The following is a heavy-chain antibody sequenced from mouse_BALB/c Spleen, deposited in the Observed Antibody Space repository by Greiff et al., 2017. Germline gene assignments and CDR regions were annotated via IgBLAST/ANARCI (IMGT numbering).Heavy chain of an antibody. CDR2: IYPGNVNT. CDR3: ARWLNAMDY. Sequence: QVQLKESGPELVKPGASVRISCKASGYTFTSYYIHWVKQRPGQGLEWIGWIYPGNVNTKYNEKFKGKATLTADKSSSTAYMQLSSLTSEDSAVYFCARWLNAMDYWGQGTSVTVSS. CDR1: GYTFTSYY. D-gene: IGHD2-2*01. J-gene: IGHJ4*01. V-gene: IGHV1S56*01.